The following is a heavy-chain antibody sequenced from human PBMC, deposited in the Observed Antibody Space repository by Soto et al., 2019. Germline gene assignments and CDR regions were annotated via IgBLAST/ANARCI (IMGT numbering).Heavy chain of an antibody. CDR1: GFTFSNAW. CDR2: IKSKTDGGTT. D-gene: IGHD3-10*01. Sequence: PGGSLRLSCAASGFTFSNAWMSWVRQAPGKGLEWVGRIKSKTDGGTTDYAAPVKGRFTISRDDSKNTLYLQMNSLKTEDTAVYYCTTGMVRGVIVYYYYGMDVWGKGTTVTVSS. CDR3: TTGMVRGVIVYYYYGMDV. J-gene: IGHJ6*04. V-gene: IGHV3-15*01.